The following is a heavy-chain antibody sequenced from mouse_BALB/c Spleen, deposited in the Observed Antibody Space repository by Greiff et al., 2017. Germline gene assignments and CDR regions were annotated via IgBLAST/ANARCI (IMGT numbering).Heavy chain of an antibody. J-gene: IGHJ4*01. Sequence: EVKVVESGGGLVQPGGSLRLSCATSGFTFTDYYMSWVRQPPGKALEWLGFIRNKANGYTTEYSASVKGRFTISRDNSQSILYLQMNTLRAEDSATYYCARTPTMDYWGQGTSVTVSS. CDR2: IRNKANGYTT. CDR1: GFTFTDYY. V-gene: IGHV7-3*02. CDR3: ARTPTMDY.